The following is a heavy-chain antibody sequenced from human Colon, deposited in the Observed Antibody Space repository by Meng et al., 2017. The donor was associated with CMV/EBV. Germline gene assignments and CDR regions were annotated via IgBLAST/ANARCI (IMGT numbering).Heavy chain of an antibody. Sequence: QGQLMKSGAGGKEPGASVKVSCKTSGYTFSDYYMHWVRQAPGQGLEWMGWIRSDGSATNYAQKFRGRVTMTRDASVSTAYMELSGLTSDDTAVYFCVRSSGWSLFDYWGPGALVTVSS. J-gene: IGHJ4*02. D-gene: IGHD6-19*01. V-gene: IGHV1-2*02. CDR2: IRSDGSAT. CDR1: GYTFSDYY. CDR3: VRSSGWSLFDY.